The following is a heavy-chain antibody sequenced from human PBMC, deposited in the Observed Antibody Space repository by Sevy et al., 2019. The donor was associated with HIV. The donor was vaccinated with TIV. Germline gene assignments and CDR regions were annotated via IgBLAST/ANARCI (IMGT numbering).Heavy chain of an antibody. Sequence: GGSLRLSCAASGFNVNDIYINWVRQAPGKGLEWVSVMYSGGGTYYADSVKGRFTISRDDSKNTLYIQMSSLRVEDAAVYYCARDWGVGNYRAMDVWGPGTTVTVSS. V-gene: IGHV3-53*01. CDR3: ARDWGVGNYRAMDV. J-gene: IGHJ6*02. D-gene: IGHD3-16*01. CDR2: MYSGGGT. CDR1: GFNVNDIY.